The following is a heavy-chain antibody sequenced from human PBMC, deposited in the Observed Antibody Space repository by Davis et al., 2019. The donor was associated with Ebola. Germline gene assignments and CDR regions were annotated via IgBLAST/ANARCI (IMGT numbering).Heavy chain of an antibody. CDR3: ARDFGWELRGYFDY. V-gene: IGHV1-3*01. CDR1: GYTFTSYA. CDR2: INAGNGNT. Sequence: ASVKVSCKASGYTFTSYAMHWVRQAPGQRLEWMGWINAGNGNTKYSQKFQGRVTITRDTSASTAYMELSSLRSEDTAVYYCARDFGWELRGYFDYWGQGTLVTVSS. J-gene: IGHJ4*02. D-gene: IGHD1-26*01.